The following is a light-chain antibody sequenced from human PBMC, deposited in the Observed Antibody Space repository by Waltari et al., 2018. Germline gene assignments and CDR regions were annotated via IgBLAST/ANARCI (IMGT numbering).Light chain of an antibody. CDR3: ATWDDSLSGRV. Sequence: QSVLTQPPSTSGITGQRVRISCSGSTSNTGTNTVTWYQLLPGTAPKTVIFANSHRPSGVPDRFSASKSGTSASLVISGLQSEDEADYFCATWDDSLSGRVFGGGTKVTVL. CDR1: TSNTGTNT. V-gene: IGLV1-44*01. CDR2: ANS. J-gene: IGLJ3*02.